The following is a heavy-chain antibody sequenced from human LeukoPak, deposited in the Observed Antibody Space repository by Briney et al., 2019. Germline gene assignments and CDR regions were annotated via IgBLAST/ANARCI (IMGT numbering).Heavy chain of an antibody. J-gene: IGHJ3*02. D-gene: IGHD3-22*01. CDR2: ISAYNGNT. Sequence: ASVKVSCKASGGTFSSYAISWVRQAPGQGLEWMGWISAYNGNTNYAQKLQGRVTMTTDTSTSTAYMELRSLRSDDTAVYYCARKYYYDSSGYSDLYDAFDIWGQGTMVTVSS. CDR1: GGTFSSYA. V-gene: IGHV1-18*01. CDR3: ARKYYYDSSGYSDLYDAFDI.